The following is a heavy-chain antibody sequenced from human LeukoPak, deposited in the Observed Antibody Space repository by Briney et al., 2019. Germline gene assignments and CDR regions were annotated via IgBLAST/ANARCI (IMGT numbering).Heavy chain of an antibody. V-gene: IGHV4-59*01. CDR2: ISYSGST. CDR1: GGSISSYY. CDR3: ARAPGIVVPNSDY. D-gene: IGHD3-22*01. J-gene: IGHJ4*02. Sequence: SETLSLTCTVSGGSISSYYWSWIRQPPGKGLEWIACISYSGSTKYNPSLKSRVTISVDTSKDQLSLKLSSVTAADTAVYYCARAPGIVVPNSDYWGQGTLVTVSS.